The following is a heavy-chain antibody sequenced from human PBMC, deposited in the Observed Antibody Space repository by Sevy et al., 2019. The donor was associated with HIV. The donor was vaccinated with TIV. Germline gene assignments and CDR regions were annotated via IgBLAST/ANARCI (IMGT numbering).Heavy chain of an antibody. D-gene: IGHD3-3*01. Sequence: GGSLRLSCTASGFVFSSYAMHWVRQAPGKGLEWVAFIAYDGSNKNYADSVKGRFTLSRDNSRNTLYLQMNSLGAEDTAVYYCARPRFLEWLSSAAFDIWGQGTMVTVSS. CDR2: IAYDGSNK. J-gene: IGHJ3*02. V-gene: IGHV3-30*04. CDR1: GFVFSSYA. CDR3: ARPRFLEWLSSAAFDI.